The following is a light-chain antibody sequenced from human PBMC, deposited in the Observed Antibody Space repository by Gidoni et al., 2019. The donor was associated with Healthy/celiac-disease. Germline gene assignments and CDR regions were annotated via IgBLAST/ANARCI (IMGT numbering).Light chain of an antibody. Sequence: EIVLTPSPGTLSLSPGERATLPCRASQSVSSSYLAWYQQKPGQAPRPLIYGASSRATGIPDRCRGSGSGTDFTLTISRLEPEDFAVYYCQQYGSSPHTFGQGTKLEIK. CDR2: GAS. J-gene: IGKJ2*01. V-gene: IGKV3-20*01. CDR1: QSVSSSY. CDR3: QQYGSSPHT.